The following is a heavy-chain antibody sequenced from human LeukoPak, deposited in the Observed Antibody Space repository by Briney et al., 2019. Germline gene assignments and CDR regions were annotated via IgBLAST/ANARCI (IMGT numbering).Heavy chain of an antibody. CDR1: GYTFSGYY. CDR2: ISAYNGNT. Sequence: GASVKVSCKASGYTFSGYYMHWVRQAPGQGLEWMGWISAYNGNTNYAQKLQGRVTMTTDTSTSTGYMELRGLRSDDTAVYYCARGGRKRPSSSWYGDFDYWGQGTLVTVSS. D-gene: IGHD6-13*01. J-gene: IGHJ4*02. CDR3: ARGGRKRPSSSWYGDFDY. V-gene: IGHV1-18*04.